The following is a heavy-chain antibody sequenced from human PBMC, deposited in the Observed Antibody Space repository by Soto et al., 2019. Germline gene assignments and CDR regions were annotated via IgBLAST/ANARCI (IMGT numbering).Heavy chain of an antibody. CDR3: ARGCSYDFWSGYWDYYYYGMDV. J-gene: IGHJ6*02. CDR2: MNPNSGNT. D-gene: IGHD3-3*01. V-gene: IGHV1-8*01. Sequence: QVQLVQSGAEVKKPGASVKVSCKASGYTFTSYDINWVRQATGQGLEWMGWMNPNSGNTGYAQKFQGRVTMTRNTSISTAYMELSSLRSEDTAVYYCARGCSYDFWSGYWDYYYYGMDVWGQGTTVTVSS. CDR1: GYTFTSYD.